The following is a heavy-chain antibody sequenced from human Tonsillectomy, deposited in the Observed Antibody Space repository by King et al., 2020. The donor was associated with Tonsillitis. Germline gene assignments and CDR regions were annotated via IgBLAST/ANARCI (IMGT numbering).Heavy chain of an antibody. D-gene: IGHD5-24*01. V-gene: IGHV3-11*06. Sequence: HVQLVESGGGLVKSGGSLRLSCAASGFTFSDYYMSWIRQAPGKGLEWVSYISSSSSYTKYADSVKGRFTISRDNAKNSLVLQMNSLRAEDTAVYYCASRMATKDYFDYWGQGTLVTVSS. CDR3: ASRMATKDYFDY. CDR2: ISSSSSYT. CDR1: GFTFSDYY. J-gene: IGHJ4*02.